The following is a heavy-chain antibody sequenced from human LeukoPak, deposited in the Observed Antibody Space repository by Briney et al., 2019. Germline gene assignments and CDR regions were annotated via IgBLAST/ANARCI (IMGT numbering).Heavy chain of an antibody. J-gene: IGHJ4*02. V-gene: IGHV3-7*01. CDR1: GLTFSSQW. D-gene: IGHD1-26*01. CDR2: IKQDGSKK. Sequence: GGSLTLSCEASGLTFSSQWMSWARQAPGKGLEWVVNIKQDGSKKYYGDSVKGRFTTSRDNAKNSMYLQMNSLIVEAAAVYYCARDSGNYHFDHCGQGALVTVSS. CDR3: ARDSGNYHFDH.